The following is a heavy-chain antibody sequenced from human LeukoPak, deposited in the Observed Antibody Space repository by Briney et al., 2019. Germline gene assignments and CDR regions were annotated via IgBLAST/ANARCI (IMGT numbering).Heavy chain of an antibody. Sequence: SETLSLTCAVYGGSFSGYYWSWIRQPPGKGLEWIGEINHSGSTNYNPSLKSRVTISVDTSKNQFSLKLSSVTAADTAVYYCARDLYYYDSSGYYWQNAFDIWGQGTMVTVSS. CDR3: ARDLYYYDSSGYYWQNAFDI. V-gene: IGHV4-34*01. J-gene: IGHJ3*02. CDR1: GGSFSGYY. D-gene: IGHD3-22*01. CDR2: INHSGST.